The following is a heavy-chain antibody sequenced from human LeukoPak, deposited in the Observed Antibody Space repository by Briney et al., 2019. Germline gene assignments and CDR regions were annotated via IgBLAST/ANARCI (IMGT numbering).Heavy chain of an antibody. CDR1: GGSFSGYY. V-gene: IGHV4-34*01. Sequence: SETLSLTCAVYGGSFSGYYWSWIRQPPGKGLEWIGEINHSGSTNYNPSLKSRVTISVDTSENQFSLKLSSVTAADTAVYYCARVSDTAMVLAAFDIWGQGTMVTVSS. CDR2: INHSGST. J-gene: IGHJ3*02. CDR3: ARVSDTAMVLAAFDI. D-gene: IGHD5-18*01.